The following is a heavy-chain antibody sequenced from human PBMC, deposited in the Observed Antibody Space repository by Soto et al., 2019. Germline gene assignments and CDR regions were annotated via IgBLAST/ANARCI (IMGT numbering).Heavy chain of an antibody. D-gene: IGHD2-15*01. J-gene: IGHJ4*02. V-gene: IGHV4-39*01. Sequence: QLQLQESGPGLVKPSETLSLTCTVSGGSISSSSYYWGWIRQPPGKGLEWIGSIYYSGSTYYNPSLKSRVTISVDTSKNQFSLKLSSVTAADTAVYYCARLVAVVMARIDYWGQGTLVTLSS. CDR2: IYYSGST. CDR3: ARLVAVVMARIDY. CDR1: GGSISSSSYY.